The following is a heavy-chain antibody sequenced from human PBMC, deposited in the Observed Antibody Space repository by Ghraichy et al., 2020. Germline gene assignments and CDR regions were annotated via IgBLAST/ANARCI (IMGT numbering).Heavy chain of an antibody. J-gene: IGHJ6*02. CDR2: INHSGST. V-gene: IGHV4-34*01. CDR1: GGSFSGYY. D-gene: IGHD6-19*01. CDR3: ARGGLRFHRYSSGWYAKGGGMDV. Sequence: SQTLSLTCAVYGGSFSGYYWSWIRQPPGKGLEWIGEINHSGSTNYNPSLKSRVTISVDTSKNQFSLKLSSVTAADTAVYYCARGGLRFHRYSSGWYAKGGGMDVWGQGTTVTVSS.